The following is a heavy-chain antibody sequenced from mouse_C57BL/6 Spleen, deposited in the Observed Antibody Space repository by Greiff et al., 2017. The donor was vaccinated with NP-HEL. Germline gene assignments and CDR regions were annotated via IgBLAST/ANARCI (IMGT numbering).Heavy chain of an antibody. D-gene: IGHD2-1*01. Sequence: VKLMESGAELVKPGASVKLSCKASGYTFTEYTIHWVKQRSGQGLEWIGWFYPGSGSIKYNEKFKDKATLTADKSSSTVYMELSRLTSEDSAVYFCARHEDDYGKGDYAMDYWGQGTSVTVSS. J-gene: IGHJ4*01. V-gene: IGHV1-62-2*01. CDR1: GYTFTEYT. CDR2: FYPGSGSI. CDR3: ARHEDDYGKGDYAMDY.